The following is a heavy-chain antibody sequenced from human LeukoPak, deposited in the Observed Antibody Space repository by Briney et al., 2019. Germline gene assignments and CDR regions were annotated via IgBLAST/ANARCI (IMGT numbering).Heavy chain of an antibody. V-gene: IGHV1-69*13. D-gene: IGHD3-22*01. CDR3: ASGTSPSAYYYDSSGYLPLDY. J-gene: IGHJ4*02. CDR2: IIPIFGTA. CDR1: GGTFSSYA. Sequence: SVKVSCKASGGTFSSYAISWVRQAPGQGLEWMGGIIPIFGTANYAQKFQGRVTITADESTSTAYMELSSLRSEDTAVYYCASGTSPSAYYYDSSGYLPLDYWGQGTLVTVSS.